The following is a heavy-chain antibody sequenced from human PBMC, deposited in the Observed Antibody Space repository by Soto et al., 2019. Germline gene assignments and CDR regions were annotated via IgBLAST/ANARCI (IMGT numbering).Heavy chain of an antibody. CDR2: IIPIFGTA. CDR1: GGTFSSYA. J-gene: IGHJ4*02. V-gene: IGHV1-69*12. Sequence: QVQLVQSGAEVKKPGSSVKVSCKASGGTFSSYAISWVRQAPGQGLEWMGGIIPIFGTANYAQKFQGRVTITADESTSTAYMELSSLRSEDTAVYYCARARKYYDYVWGSYRYFDYWGQGTLVTVSS. CDR3: ARARKYYDYVWGSYRYFDY. D-gene: IGHD3-16*02.